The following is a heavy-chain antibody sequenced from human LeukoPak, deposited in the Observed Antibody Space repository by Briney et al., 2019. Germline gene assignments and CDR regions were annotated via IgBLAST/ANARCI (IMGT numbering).Heavy chain of an antibody. Sequence: GGSLRLSCAASGFTFSSYAMHWVRQAPGKGLEWVAVISYDGSNKYYADSVKGRFTISRDNSKNTLYLQMNSLRAEDTAVYYCPRGIYGGNSYFDYWGQGTLVTVSS. CDR3: PRGIYGGNSYFDY. J-gene: IGHJ4*02. CDR1: GFTFSSYA. CDR2: ISYDGSNK. D-gene: IGHD4-23*01. V-gene: IGHV3-30-3*01.